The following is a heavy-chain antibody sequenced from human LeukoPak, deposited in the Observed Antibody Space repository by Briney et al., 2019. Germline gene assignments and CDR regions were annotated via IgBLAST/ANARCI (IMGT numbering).Heavy chain of an antibody. CDR1: GGPISRGDNS. CDR2: IYHSGTT. Sequence: SETLSLTCAVSGGPISRGDNSWSWLRQPPGKGLEWIGYIYHSGTTYYNPSLKSRVTISLDRSKNQFSLKLTSVTAADTAVYYCARSPSDSSGSYLDYWGQGTLVTVSS. J-gene: IGHJ4*02. V-gene: IGHV4-30-2*01. CDR3: ARSPSDSSGSYLDY. D-gene: IGHD3-22*01.